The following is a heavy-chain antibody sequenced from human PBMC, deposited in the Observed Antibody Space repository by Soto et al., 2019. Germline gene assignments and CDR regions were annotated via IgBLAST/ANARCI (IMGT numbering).Heavy chain of an antibody. Sequence: PGGSLRLSCAASGFTFSSYWMSWVRQAPGKGLEWVANIKQDGSEKYYVDSVKGRFTISRDNAKNSLYLQMNSLRAEDTAVYYCARDTDIAVAGHSQNYYYYYMDVWGKGTTVTVSS. CDR3: ARDTDIAVAGHSQNYYYYYMDV. D-gene: IGHD6-19*01. V-gene: IGHV3-7*01. CDR2: IKQDGSEK. J-gene: IGHJ6*03. CDR1: GFTFSSYW.